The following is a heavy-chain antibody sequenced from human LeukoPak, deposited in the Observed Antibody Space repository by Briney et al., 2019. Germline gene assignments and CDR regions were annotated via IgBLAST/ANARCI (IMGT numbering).Heavy chain of an antibody. CDR2: ISGSGGST. J-gene: IGHJ4*02. CDR1: GFTFSSYA. D-gene: IGHD5-24*01. CDR3: AKARGGGYNFCLFDY. V-gene: IGHV3-23*01. Sequence: GGSLRLSCAASGFTFSSYAMSWVRQAPGKGLEWVSAISGSGGSTYYADSVKGRFTISRDNSKNTLYLQMNSLRAEDTAVYYCAKARGGGYNFCLFDYWGQGTLVTVSS.